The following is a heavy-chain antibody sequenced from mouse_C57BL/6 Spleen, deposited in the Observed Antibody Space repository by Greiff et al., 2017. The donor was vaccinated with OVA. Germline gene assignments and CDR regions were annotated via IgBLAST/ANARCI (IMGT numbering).Heavy chain of an antibody. CDR1: GFSFNTYA. J-gene: IGHJ4*01. CDR3: SYYSNAYAMDY. V-gene: IGHV10-1*01. Sequence: EVMLVESGGGLVQPKGSLKLSCAASGFSFNTYAMNWVRQAPGKGLEWVARIRSKSNNYATYYADSVKDRFTISRDDSESMLYLQMNNLKTEDTAMYYCSYYSNAYAMDYWGQGTSVTVSS. CDR2: IRSKSNNYAT. D-gene: IGHD2-5*01.